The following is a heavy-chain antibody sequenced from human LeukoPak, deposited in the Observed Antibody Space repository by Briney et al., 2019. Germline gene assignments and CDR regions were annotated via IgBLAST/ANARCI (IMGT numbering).Heavy chain of an antibody. Sequence: PGGSLRLSCAASGFTFSNYWMSWVRQAPGKGLEWVASIKEDGSDKYYVDSVKGRFTISRDNARNSLYLQMDSLRADDTAVYYRARDTYRFDDYWGQGTLVTVSS. CDR3: ARDTYRFDDY. J-gene: IGHJ4*02. CDR2: IKEDGSDK. CDR1: GFTFSNYW. V-gene: IGHV3-7*01.